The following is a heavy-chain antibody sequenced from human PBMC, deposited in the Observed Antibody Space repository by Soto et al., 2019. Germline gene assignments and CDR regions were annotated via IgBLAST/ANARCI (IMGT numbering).Heavy chain of an antibody. D-gene: IGHD1-1*01. V-gene: IGHV3-33*06. J-gene: IGHJ4*02. CDR2: ICCGGGNA. CDR1: GFIFSSYG. Sequence: GGSLRLSCAASGFIFSSYGMHWVRQTPGQGLEWVASICCGGGNAYYADSVKGRFTISRDNSKNTLYLQMNSLRVEDTAVYYCSKNVPGSNPLYFWGQGALVTVSS. CDR3: SKNVPGSNPLYF.